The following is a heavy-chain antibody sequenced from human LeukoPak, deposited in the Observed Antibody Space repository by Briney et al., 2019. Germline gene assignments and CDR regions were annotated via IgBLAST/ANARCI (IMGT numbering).Heavy chain of an antibody. D-gene: IGHD1-26*01. CDR1: GFTFSDYR. Sequence: GGSLRLSCAASGFTFSDYRMHWVRQGPGKGLVWVSRIESDVSDTSYADSVKGRFTVSRDNAKNTLYLQMNSLRAEDTVVYYCARVVGGVPFWGQGTLVTVSS. CDR3: ARVVGGVPF. V-gene: IGHV3-74*01. CDR2: IESDVSDT. J-gene: IGHJ4*02.